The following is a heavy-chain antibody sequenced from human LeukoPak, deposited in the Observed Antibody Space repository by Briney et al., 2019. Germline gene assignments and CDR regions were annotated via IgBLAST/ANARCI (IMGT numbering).Heavy chain of an antibody. J-gene: IGHJ4*02. CDR1: GFSFSNYA. Sequence: GGSLRLSCAASGFSFSNYAVSWVRQAPGKRLEWVPAIGGDGGTTYYADSVKGRFTIARDNSKNTLYLQMNSLRAEDTAIYYCARDNTYSDFWSGYSAYDYWGQGILVTVSS. CDR3: ARDNTYSDFWSGYSAYDY. D-gene: IGHD3-3*01. CDR2: IGGDGGTT. V-gene: IGHV3-23*01.